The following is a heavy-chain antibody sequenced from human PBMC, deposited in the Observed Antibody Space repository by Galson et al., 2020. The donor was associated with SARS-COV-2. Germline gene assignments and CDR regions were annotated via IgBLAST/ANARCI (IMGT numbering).Heavy chain of an antibody. Sequence: SETLSLTCTVSGGSISSSSYYWGWHRHPPGQGLEWIGSNYYSASNYHNPSLKSPVTISVDTSKNQFALKLSSVTAAATAVYCGARQPPMVRGGTYPYGMDVWGQGTTVTVSS. CDR3: ARQPPMVRGGTYPYGMDV. CDR2: NYYSASN. CDR1: GGSISSSSYY. V-gene: IGHV4-39*01. J-gene: IGHJ6*02. D-gene: IGHD3-10*01.